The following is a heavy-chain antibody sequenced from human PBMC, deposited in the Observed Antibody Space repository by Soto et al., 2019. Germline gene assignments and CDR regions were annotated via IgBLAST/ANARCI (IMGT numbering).Heavy chain of an antibody. Sequence: GESRTIYCPASEYCFSTYYVNWVRQMPGKGLEWMGRIDPSDSYINYSPSFQGHVTFSVDKSITTAYLQWDSLEASDTAMYYCARQGSYWCDPWGQGTLVTISS. V-gene: IGHV5-10-1*01. D-gene: IGHD2-15*01. J-gene: IGHJ5*02. CDR1: EYCFSTYY. CDR3: ARQGSYWCDP. CDR2: IDPSDSYI.